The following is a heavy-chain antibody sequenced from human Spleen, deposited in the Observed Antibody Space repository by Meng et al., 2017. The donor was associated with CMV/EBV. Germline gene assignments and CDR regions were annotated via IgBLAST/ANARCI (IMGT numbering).Heavy chain of an antibody. CDR2: IYYSGST. V-gene: IGHV4-39*02. CDR3: ARDNCGGDCWQSYYHYGMDV. CDR1: GGSISSSSYY. J-gene: IGHJ6*02. Sequence: SETLSLTCTVSGGSISSSSYYWGWIRQPPGKGLEWIGSIYYSGSTYYNPSLKSRVTISVDTSKNQFSLKLSSVTAADTAVYYCARDNCGGDCWQSYYHYGMDVWGQGTTVTVSS. D-gene: IGHD2-21*01.